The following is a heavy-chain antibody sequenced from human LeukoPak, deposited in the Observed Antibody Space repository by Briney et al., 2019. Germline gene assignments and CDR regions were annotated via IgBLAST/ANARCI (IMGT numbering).Heavy chain of an antibody. CDR3: ARAPGKGATDFDY. Sequence: PETLSLTCTVSGGSISSSSYYWGWIRQPPGKGLEWIGSIYYSGSTYYNPSLKSRVTISVDTSKNQFSLKLSSVTAADTAVYYCARAPGKGATDFDYWGQGTLVTVSS. D-gene: IGHD1-26*01. V-gene: IGHV4-39*07. J-gene: IGHJ4*02. CDR1: GGSISSSSYY. CDR2: IYYSGST.